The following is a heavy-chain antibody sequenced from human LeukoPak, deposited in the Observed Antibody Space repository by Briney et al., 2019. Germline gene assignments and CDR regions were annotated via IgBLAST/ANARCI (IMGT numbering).Heavy chain of an antibody. CDR2: ISYDGNNK. D-gene: IGHD5-18*01. J-gene: IGHJ4*02. V-gene: IGHV3-30*03. Sequence: GGSLRLSCAASGFTFSSYGMHWVRQAPGKGLEWVAIISYDGNNKYYADSVKGRFTISRDNSKNTLYLQMNSLRAEDTAVYYCARGRALWLDYWGQGTLVTVSS. CDR3: ARGRALWLDY. CDR1: GFTFSSYG.